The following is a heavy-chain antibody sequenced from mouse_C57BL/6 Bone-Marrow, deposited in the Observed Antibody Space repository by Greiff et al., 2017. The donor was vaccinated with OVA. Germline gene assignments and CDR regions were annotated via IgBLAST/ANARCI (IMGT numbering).Heavy chain of an antibody. Sequence: VQLQQSGAELARPGASVKLSCKASGYTFTSYGISWVKQRTGQGLEWIGEIYPRSGNTYYNEKFKGKATLTADKSSSTAYMELRSLTSEDSAVYFCAREDGYYPWYFDVWGTGTTVTVSS. D-gene: IGHD2-3*01. CDR1: GYTFTSYG. CDR3: AREDGYYPWYFDV. CDR2: IYPRSGNT. J-gene: IGHJ1*03. V-gene: IGHV1-81*01.